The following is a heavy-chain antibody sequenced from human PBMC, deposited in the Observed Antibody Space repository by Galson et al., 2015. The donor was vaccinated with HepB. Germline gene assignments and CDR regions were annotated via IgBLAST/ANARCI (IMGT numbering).Heavy chain of an antibody. Sequence: SLRLSCAASGFTFRSYEMNWVRQAPGKGLEWVSYISIGGATIYYADSVKGRFTISRDSAKNSLYLQMNSLRAEDTAVYYCARCGGDCYHFDYWGQGTLVTVSS. CDR1: GFTFRSYE. CDR2: ISIGGATI. J-gene: IGHJ4*02. D-gene: IGHD2-21*02. V-gene: IGHV3-48*03. CDR3: ARCGGDCYHFDY.